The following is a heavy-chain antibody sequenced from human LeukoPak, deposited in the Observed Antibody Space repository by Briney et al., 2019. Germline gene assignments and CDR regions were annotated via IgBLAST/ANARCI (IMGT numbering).Heavy chain of an antibody. J-gene: IGHJ6*02. CDR2: INPNSGGT. CDR3: ARACPPFYYYGMDV. Sequence: ASVKVSCKASGYTFTGYYMHWVRQAPGQGLEWMGWINPNSGGTNYAQKFQGRVTMTRDTSISTAYVELSRLRSDDTAVYYCARACPPFYYYGMDVWGQGTTVTVSS. V-gene: IGHV1-2*02. CDR1: GYTFTGYY.